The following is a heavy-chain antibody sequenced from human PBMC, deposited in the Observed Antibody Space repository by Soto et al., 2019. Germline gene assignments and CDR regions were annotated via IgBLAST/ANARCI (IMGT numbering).Heavy chain of an antibody. CDR2: ISGSGGST. Sequence: EVQLLESGGGLVQPGGSLRLSCAASGFTFSSYAMSWVRQAPGKGLEWVSGISGSGGSTYYADSVKGRFTISRDNSKNTLYLQMSSLRAGDTAVYYCAREAYCGGDCYSAYDYWGQGTLVTVSS. CDR3: AREAYCGGDCYSAYDY. CDR1: GFTFSSYA. D-gene: IGHD2-21*02. V-gene: IGHV3-23*01. J-gene: IGHJ4*02.